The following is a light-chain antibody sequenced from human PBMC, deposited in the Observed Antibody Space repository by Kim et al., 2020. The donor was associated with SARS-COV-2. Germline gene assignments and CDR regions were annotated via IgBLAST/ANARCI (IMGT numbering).Light chain of an antibody. J-gene: IGLJ2*01. Sequence: QSVTIAGNGTSSDVGGYNYVSWYQQHPGKAPKLMIYDVSKRPSGVPDRFSGSKSGNTASLTISGLQAEDEADYYCCSYAGSYTWVFGGGTQLTVL. CDR1: SSDVGGYNY. CDR3: CSYAGSYTWV. CDR2: DVS. V-gene: IGLV2-11*01.